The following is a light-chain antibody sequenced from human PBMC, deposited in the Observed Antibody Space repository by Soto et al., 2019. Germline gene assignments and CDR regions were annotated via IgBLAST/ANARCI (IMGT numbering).Light chain of an antibody. CDR3: QQYNSYRWT. CDR2: KAS. Sequence: DVQMTQSPFTLSASVGDRVTITCRASQSISSWLAWYQQKQGKAPNLLIYKASSLESGVPSRFSGSGSGTEFTLTISSLQPDDFATYYCQQYNSYRWTFGQGTKVDIK. J-gene: IGKJ1*01. CDR1: QSISSW. V-gene: IGKV1-5*03.